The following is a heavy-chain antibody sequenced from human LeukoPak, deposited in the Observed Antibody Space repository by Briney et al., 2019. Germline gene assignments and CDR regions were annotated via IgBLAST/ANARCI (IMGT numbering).Heavy chain of an antibody. D-gene: IGHD1-26*01. Sequence: GGSLRLSCAASGFTFSSYAMSWVRQAPGKGLEWVSAISGSGGSTYYADSVKGRFTISRDNSKNTLYLQMNSLRAEDTAVYYCSRDLRGADDYWGQGTLVTVSS. V-gene: IGHV3-23*01. CDR1: GFTFSSYA. CDR2: ISGSGGST. CDR3: SRDLRGADDY. J-gene: IGHJ4*02.